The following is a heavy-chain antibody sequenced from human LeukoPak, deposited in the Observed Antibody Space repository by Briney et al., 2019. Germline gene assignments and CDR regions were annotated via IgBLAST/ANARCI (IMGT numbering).Heavy chain of an antibody. V-gene: IGHV1-2*04. CDR1: GYTFTGYY. Sequence: GASVTVSCKASGYTFTGYYMHWVRQAPGQGLEWMGWINPNSGGTNYAQKFQGWVTMTRDTSISTAYMELSRLRSDDTAVYYCARGGDTYYYDSSGYHPYYFDYWGQGTLVTVSS. CDR2: INPNSGGT. D-gene: IGHD3-22*01. J-gene: IGHJ4*02. CDR3: ARGGDTYYYDSSGYHPYYFDY.